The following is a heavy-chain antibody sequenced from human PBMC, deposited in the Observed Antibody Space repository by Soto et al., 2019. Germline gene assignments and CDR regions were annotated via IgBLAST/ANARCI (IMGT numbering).Heavy chain of an antibody. D-gene: IGHD6-13*01. CDR1: GDSVSSNSAA. Sequence: PSQTLSLTCAISGDSVSSNSAAWNWVRQSPSRGLEWLGRTKYRSKWYNDYATSVKSRIIINADTSKNQFSLQLNSVTPEDTAVYYCAREGSSTWTYYSDFWGQGILVTVS. CDR3: AREGSSTWTYYSDF. V-gene: IGHV6-1*01. J-gene: IGHJ4*02. CDR2: TKYRSKWYN.